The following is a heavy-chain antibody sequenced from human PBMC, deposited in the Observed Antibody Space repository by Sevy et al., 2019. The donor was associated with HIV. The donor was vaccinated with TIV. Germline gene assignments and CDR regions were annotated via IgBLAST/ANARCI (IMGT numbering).Heavy chain of an antibody. CDR2: LSSDGSTT. J-gene: IGHJ4*02. CDR3: TRVYDIPWNGHYFDY. D-gene: IGHD1-1*01. CDR1: GFTFSSYW. V-gene: IGHV3-74*01. Sequence: GGSLRLSCAASGFTFSSYWMNWVRQAPGKGLVWVSRLSSDGSTTIYADSVKGRFTISRDNAKNTLYLQINSLRAEDTAVYYCTRVYDIPWNGHYFDYWGQGTLVTVSS.